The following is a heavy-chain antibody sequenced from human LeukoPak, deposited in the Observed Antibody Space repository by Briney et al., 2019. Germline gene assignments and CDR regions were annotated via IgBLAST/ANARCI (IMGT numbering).Heavy chain of an antibody. D-gene: IGHD3-22*01. J-gene: IGHJ4*02. CDR2: IYTSGST. CDR1: GGSISSYY. CDR3: ARVLRDYYDSSGYSYYFDY. V-gene: IGHV4-4*07. Sequence: SETLSLACTVSGGSISSYYWSWIRQPAGKGLEWIGRIYTSGSTNYNPSLKSRVTMSVDTSKNQFSLKLSSVTAADTAVYYCARVLRDYYDSSGYSYYFDYWGQGTLVTVSS.